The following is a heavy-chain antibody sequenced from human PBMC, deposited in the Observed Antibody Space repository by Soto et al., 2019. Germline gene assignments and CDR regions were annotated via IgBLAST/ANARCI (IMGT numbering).Heavy chain of an antibody. V-gene: IGHV1-18*01. CDR3: GRKGCSGDCYLFYH. D-gene: IGHD2-21*02. J-gene: IGHJ4*02. CDR1: GYTFTSYG. CDR2: INTYNGNA. Sequence: QVQLVQSGAEVKKPGASVKVSCKASGYTFTSYGIQWVRRAPGQGLEWMGWINTYNGNANYAQKLQDRVTMTRDTATSTVYMELSILTSDDTAVYYCGRKGCSGDCYLFYHWGRGTLVTVSS.